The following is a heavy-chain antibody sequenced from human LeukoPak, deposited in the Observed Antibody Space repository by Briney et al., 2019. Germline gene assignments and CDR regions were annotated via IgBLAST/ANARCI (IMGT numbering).Heavy chain of an antibody. CDR2: INHSGST. CDR1: GGSFSGYY. CDR3: ARGPWIQLHDPVVTPFYY. D-gene: IGHD4-23*01. V-gene: IGHV4-34*01. J-gene: IGHJ4*02. Sequence: SETLSLTCAVYGGSFSGYYWSWIRQPPGKGLEWIGEINHSGSTNYNPSLKSRVTISVDTSKNQFSLKLSSVTAADTAVYYCARGPWIQLHDPVVTPFYYWGQGTLVTVSS.